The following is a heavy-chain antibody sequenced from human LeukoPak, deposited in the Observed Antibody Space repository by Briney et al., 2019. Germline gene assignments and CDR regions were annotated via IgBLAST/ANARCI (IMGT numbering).Heavy chain of an antibody. CDR3: ARAYGDSYYYGMDV. J-gene: IGHJ6*02. CDR2: ISSNGGST. CDR1: GFTFSNYA. V-gene: IGHV3-64*02. Sequence: GGSLRLSCAASGFTFSNYAMHWVRQAPGKGLEYVSAISSNGGSTYYADSVKGRSTISRDNSKNTLYLQMGSLRAEDMAVYYCARAYGDSYYYGMDVWGQGTTVTVSS. D-gene: IGHD4-17*01.